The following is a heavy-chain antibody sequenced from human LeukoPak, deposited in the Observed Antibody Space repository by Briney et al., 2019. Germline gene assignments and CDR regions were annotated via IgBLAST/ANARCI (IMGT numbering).Heavy chain of an antibody. V-gene: IGHV3-23*01. CDR2: ISGSGDST. D-gene: IGHD2-21*01. CDR3: AKTAMIKVIATSYPKGLNY. J-gene: IGHJ4*02. Sequence: PGGSLRLSCAASGFRFSYNAMNWVRQAPGKGLEWVSGISGSGDSTYYADPVRGRFTISRDNSKETVYLQMTSLRADDTALYYSAKTAMIKVIATSYPKGLNYWGQGALVTVSS. CDR1: GFRFSYNA.